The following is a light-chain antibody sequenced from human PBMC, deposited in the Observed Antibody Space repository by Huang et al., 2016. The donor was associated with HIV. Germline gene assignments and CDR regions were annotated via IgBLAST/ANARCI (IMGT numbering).Light chain of an antibody. J-gene: IGKJ5*01. Sequence: EIVMTQSPATLSVSPGERATLSCRASQSVTSLAWYQQKHGQTPRLLIYGASPRATGIPARFSGSGSGRDFTLTISSMHSEDFAVYYCQQYNNWPSITFGQGTRLEIK. CDR1: QSVTS. CDR2: GAS. CDR3: QQYNNWPSIT. V-gene: IGKV3-15*01.